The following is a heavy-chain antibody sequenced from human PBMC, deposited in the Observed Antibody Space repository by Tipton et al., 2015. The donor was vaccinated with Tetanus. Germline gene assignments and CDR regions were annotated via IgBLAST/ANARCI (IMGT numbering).Heavy chain of an antibody. CDR2: VSYSGST. Sequence: TLSLTCTASGASISSNTYYWGWIRQPPGKGLEWIASVSYSGSTYYNPSLKSRVTMSLDTSKNQFSLNLSSVTAADTAVYYCARSGYYSRAYYHYRMDVWGQGTTVSVSS. D-gene: IGHD3-9*01. CDR3: ARSGYYSRAYYHYRMDV. V-gene: IGHV4-39*07. CDR1: GASISSNTYY. J-gene: IGHJ6*02.